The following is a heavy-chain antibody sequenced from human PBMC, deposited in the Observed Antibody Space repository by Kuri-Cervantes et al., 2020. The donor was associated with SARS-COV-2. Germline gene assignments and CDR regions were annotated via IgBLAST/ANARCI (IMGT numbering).Heavy chain of an antibody. V-gene: IGHV4-61*02. CDR1: GGSISSGSYY. J-gene: IGHJ3*02. CDR2: IYTSGST. Sequence: SCTVSGGSISSGSYYWSWIRQPAGKGLEWIGRIYTSGSTNYNPSLKSRVPISVDTSKNQFSLKLSSVTAADTAVYYCARGRADIWGQGTMVTVSS. CDR3: ARGRADI.